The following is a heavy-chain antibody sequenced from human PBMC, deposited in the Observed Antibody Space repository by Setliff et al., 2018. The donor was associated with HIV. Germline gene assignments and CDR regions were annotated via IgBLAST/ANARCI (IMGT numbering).Heavy chain of an antibody. CDR1: GGTFSSYA. CDR3: ARGVQECSSTSCSLYYFDY. Sequence: SVKVSCKASGGTFSSYAISWVRQAPGQGLEWMGRIIPIFGTANYAQKFQGRVTTTADKSTSTAYMELSSLRSEDTAVYYCARGVQECSSTSCSLYYFDYWGQGTLVTVSS. D-gene: IGHD2-2*01. J-gene: IGHJ4*02. CDR2: IIPIFGTA. V-gene: IGHV1-69*06.